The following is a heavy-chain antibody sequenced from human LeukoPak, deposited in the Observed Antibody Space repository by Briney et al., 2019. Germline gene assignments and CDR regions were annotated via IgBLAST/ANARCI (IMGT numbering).Heavy chain of an antibody. Sequence: SETLSLTCTVSGGSISSYYWSWIRQPAGKGLEWIGRIYTSGSTNYNPSLKSRVTMSVDKSKNQFSLKLSSVTAADTAVYYCARDEVYYYDSSGYYYIDYWGQGTLVTVSS. CDR3: ARDEVYYYDSSGYYYIDY. CDR2: IYTSGST. J-gene: IGHJ4*02. CDR1: GGSISSYY. D-gene: IGHD3-22*01. V-gene: IGHV4-4*07.